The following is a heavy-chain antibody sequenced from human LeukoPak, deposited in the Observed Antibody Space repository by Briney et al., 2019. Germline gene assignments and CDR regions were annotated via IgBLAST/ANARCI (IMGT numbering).Heavy chain of an antibody. CDR3: ARGFELDY. CDR1: GFTFSSFW. V-gene: IGHV3-7*01. Sequence: GCSLRLSCAASGFTFSSFWMSWVRQAPGKGLEWVANIKQEGSEKYYVGSVKGRFTISRDDARNSLYLQMNSLRAEDTAVYFCARGFELDYWGQGTLVTVSS. J-gene: IGHJ4*02. CDR2: IKQEGSEK.